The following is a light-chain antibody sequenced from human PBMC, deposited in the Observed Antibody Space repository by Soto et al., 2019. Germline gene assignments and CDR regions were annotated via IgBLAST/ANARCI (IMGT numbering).Light chain of an antibody. V-gene: IGLV2-23*01. CDR1: SRDVGSYNL. CDR3: CSYAGSNTWV. J-gene: IGLJ3*02. CDR2: EGS. Sequence: QSVLTQPPSVSGSPGQSITISCTGTSRDVGSYNLVSWYQKHPGKAPKLIIYEGSKRPSGVSDRFSGSKSGNTASLTISGLQAEDESDYYCCSYAGSNTWVFGGGTKLTVL.